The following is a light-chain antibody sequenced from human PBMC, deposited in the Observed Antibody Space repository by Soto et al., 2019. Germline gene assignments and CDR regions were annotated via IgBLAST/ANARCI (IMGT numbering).Light chain of an antibody. V-gene: IGKV3D-15*01. CDR1: QSVNSN. J-gene: IGKJ5*01. Sequence: ELVMTQAPATLSVTRWEKRPVGYRSSQSVNSNYLAWYQQKPGQAPRLIIYGISKRATDIPDRFRGSGSWAQFTLTISRLQPEDFATYSWQQHGQWPIICGQGTRLEI. CDR2: GIS. CDR3: QQHGQWPII.